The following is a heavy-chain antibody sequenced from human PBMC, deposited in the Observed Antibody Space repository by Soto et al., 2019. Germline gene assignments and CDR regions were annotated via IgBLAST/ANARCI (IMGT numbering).Heavy chain of an antibody. D-gene: IGHD3-9*01. Sequence: GGSLRLSCAASGFTFSSYAMHWIRQAPGKGLEWVSYIGSSSSYTNYADSVKGRFTISRDNAKNSLYLQMNSLRAEDTAVYYCARDADILTGSDAFDIWGQGTMVTVSS. CDR1: GFTFSSYA. V-gene: IGHV3-11*05. J-gene: IGHJ3*02. CDR2: IGSSSSYT. CDR3: ARDADILTGSDAFDI.